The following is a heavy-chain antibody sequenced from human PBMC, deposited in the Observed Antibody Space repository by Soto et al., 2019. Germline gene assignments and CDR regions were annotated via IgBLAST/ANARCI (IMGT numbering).Heavy chain of an antibody. CDR2: ISGSGGST. V-gene: IGHV3-23*01. J-gene: IGHJ4*02. CDR1: GFTFSSYA. Sequence: EVQLLESGGGLVQPGGSLRLSCAASGFTFSSYAMSWVRQAPGKGLEWVSGISGSGGSTYYADSVKGRFTISRDNSKNTLYLQMNSLRAEDTAVYYCATRYCSSISCPDYWGQGTLVTVSS. D-gene: IGHD2-2*01. CDR3: ATRYCSSISCPDY.